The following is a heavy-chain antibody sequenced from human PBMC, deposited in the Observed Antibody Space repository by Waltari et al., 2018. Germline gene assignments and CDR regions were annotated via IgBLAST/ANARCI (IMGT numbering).Heavy chain of an antibody. Sequence: QLQLQESGPGLVKPSETLSLTCTVSGGSISSSSYYWGWIRQPPGKGLEWIGSIYYSGSTYYNPSLKSRVTISVDTSKNQFSLKLSSVTAADTAFYYCARARASVRGVIPRWGQGTLVTVSS. CDR3: ARARASVRGVIPR. J-gene: IGHJ4*02. CDR2: IYYSGST. D-gene: IGHD3-10*01. CDR1: GGSISSSSYY. V-gene: IGHV4-39*07.